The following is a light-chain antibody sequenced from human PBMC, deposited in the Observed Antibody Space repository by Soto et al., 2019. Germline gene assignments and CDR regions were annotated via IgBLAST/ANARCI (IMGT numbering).Light chain of an antibody. CDR1: QSVGSY. CDR3: QQRRNWQRLT. CDR2: DAS. Sequence: EVVLTQSPATLSLSPGERATLSCRASQSVGSYLAWYQQKPGQAPRLLIYDASNRATGIPARFSGSGSGTDFTLTITSLEPEDFALYYCQQRRNWQRLTFGGGTKVDIK. J-gene: IGKJ4*01. V-gene: IGKV3D-11*02.